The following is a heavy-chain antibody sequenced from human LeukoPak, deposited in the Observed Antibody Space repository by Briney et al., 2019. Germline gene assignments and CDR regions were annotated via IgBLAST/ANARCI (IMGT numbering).Heavy chain of an antibody. CDR1: GGSFSGYY. J-gene: IGHJ4*02. V-gene: IGHV4-34*01. CDR3: AVGRFTWFTD. D-gene: IGHD3-10*01. CDR2: INHSGST. Sequence: PSETLSLTCAVYGGSFSGYYWSWIRQPPGKGLEWIGEINHSGSTNYNPSLKSRVTISVDTSKNQFSLKLSSVTAADTAVYYCAVGRFTWFTDWGQGTLVTVSS.